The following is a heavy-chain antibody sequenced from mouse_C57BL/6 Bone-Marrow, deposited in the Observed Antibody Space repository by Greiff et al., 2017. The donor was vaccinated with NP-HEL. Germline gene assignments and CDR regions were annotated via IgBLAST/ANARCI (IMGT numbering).Heavy chain of an antibody. CDR3: TVIYYDYPWFAY. J-gene: IGHJ3*01. CDR1: GYTFTSYW. D-gene: IGHD2-4*01. CDR2: IYPGNSDT. Sequence: EVQLQQSGTVLARPGASVKMSCKTSGYTFTSYWMHWVKQRPGQGLEWIGAIYPGNSDTSYNQKFKGKAKLTAVTSASTAYMELSSLTNEDSAVYYCTVIYYDYPWFAYWGQGTLVTVSA. V-gene: IGHV1-5*01.